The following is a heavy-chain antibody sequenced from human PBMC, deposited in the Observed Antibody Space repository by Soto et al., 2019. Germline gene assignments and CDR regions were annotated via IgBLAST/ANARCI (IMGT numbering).Heavy chain of an antibody. Sequence: GAPVKVSCKASGGPFSSFGISRVRQAPGQGLEWMGGIIPVFGRPNYAQRFRGRLTITADESTNTSYMELIDLTSEDTAVYYCAREASGYDFWGQGTQVTVSS. CDR1: GGPFSSFG. J-gene: IGHJ1*01. V-gene: IGHV1-69*13. CDR3: AREASGYDF. D-gene: IGHD5-12*01. CDR2: IIPVFGRP.